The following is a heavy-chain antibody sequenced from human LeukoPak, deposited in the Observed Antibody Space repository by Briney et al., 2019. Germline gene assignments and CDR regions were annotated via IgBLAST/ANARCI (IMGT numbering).Heavy chain of an antibody. Sequence: MASETLSLTCAVYGGSFSGYYWSWIRQPPGKGLEWIGEINHSGSTNYNPSLKSRVKISVDTSKNQFSLKLSSVTAADTAVYYCARSSSWSLYYYYYYMDVWGKGTTVTVSS. D-gene: IGHD6-6*01. J-gene: IGHJ6*03. CDR3: ARSSSWSLYYYYYYMDV. CDR2: INHSGST. CDR1: GGSFSGYY. V-gene: IGHV4-34*01.